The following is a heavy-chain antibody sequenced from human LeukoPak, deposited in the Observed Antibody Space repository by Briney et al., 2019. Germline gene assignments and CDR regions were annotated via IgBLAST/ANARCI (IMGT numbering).Heavy chain of an antibody. CDR3: ARQSIAVENWFDP. J-gene: IGHJ5*02. V-gene: IGHV4-30-2*01. Sequence: LSCAASGFTFSSYAMSWVRQAPGKGLEWIGYIYHSGSTYYNPSLKSRVTISVDRSKNQFSLKLSSVTAADTAVYYCARQSIAVENWFDPWGQGTLVTVSS. D-gene: IGHD6-19*01. CDR1: GFTFSSYA. CDR2: IYHSGST.